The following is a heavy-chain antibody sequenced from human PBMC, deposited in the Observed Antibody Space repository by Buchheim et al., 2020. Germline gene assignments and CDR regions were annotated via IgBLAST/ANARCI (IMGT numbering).Heavy chain of an antibody. J-gene: IGHJ4*02. D-gene: IGHD3-10*01. CDR2: ISYDGSNK. CDR3: ARGLLWFGELFSVSQNDY. CDR1: GFTFSSYA. V-gene: IGHV3-30*04. Sequence: QVQLVESGGGVVQPGRSLRLSCAASGFTFSSYAMHWVRQAPGKGLEWVAVISYDGSNKYYADSVKGRFTISRDNSKNTLYLQMISLRAEDTAVYYCARGLLWFGELFSVSQNDYWGQGTL.